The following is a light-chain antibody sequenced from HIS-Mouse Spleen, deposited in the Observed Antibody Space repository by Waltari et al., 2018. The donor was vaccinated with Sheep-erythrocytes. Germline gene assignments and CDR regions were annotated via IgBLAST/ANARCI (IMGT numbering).Light chain of an antibody. V-gene: IGLV3-19*01. Sequence: SSELTQDPAVSVALGQTVRITCQGDSLRSYYASWYQQKPGQAPVLVIYGKNNRPQGIPDRLAGSSSGNTASLTITGAQAEDEADYYCNSRDSSGNHLVFGGGTKLTVL. CDR3: NSRDSSGNHLV. CDR2: GKN. J-gene: IGLJ3*02. CDR1: SLRSYY.